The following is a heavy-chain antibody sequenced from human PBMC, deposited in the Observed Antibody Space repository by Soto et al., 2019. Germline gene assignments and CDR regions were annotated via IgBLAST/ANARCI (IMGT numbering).Heavy chain of an antibody. V-gene: IGHV3-30-3*01. D-gene: IGHD2-15*01. J-gene: IGHJ3*02. CDR1: GFTFSTYA. CDR2: ISYDVSNK. Sequence: GSLRLSCAASGFTFSTYAMHWVRQAPGKGLEWVAVISYDVSNKYYADSVKGRFTISRDNSKNTLYLQMNSLRVEDTAVYYCARAELLLYAFDIWGQGTMVTVS. CDR3: ARAELLLYAFDI.